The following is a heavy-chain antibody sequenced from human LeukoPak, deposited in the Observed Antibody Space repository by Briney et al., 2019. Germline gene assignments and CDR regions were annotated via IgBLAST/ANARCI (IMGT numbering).Heavy chain of an antibody. CDR2: IIPIFGTA. Sequence: SVKVSCKASGGTFSSYAISWVRQAPGQGLEWMGGIIPIFGTANYAQKFQGRVTITADESTSTAYMELSSLRSEDTAVYYCARVTTSHEKYFDYWGQGTLVTVSS. J-gene: IGHJ4*02. CDR1: GGTFSSYA. CDR3: ARVTTSHEKYFDY. D-gene: IGHD2-2*01. V-gene: IGHV1-69*01.